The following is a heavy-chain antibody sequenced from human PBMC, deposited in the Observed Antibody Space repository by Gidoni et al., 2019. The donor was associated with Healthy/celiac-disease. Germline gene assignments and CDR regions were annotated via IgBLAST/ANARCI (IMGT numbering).Heavy chain of an antibody. J-gene: IGHJ4*02. CDR2: ISSSSSYI. V-gene: IGHV3-21*01. CDR1: GFTFSSYS. D-gene: IGHD6-19*01. CDR3: ARDGSSGWYSDY. Sequence: EVQLVESGGGLVKPGGSLRLSCAASGFTFSSYSMNWVRQAPGKGLEWVSSISSSSSYIYYADSVKGRFTISRDNAKNSLYLQMNSLRAEDTAVYYCARDGSSGWYSDYWGQGTLVTVSS.